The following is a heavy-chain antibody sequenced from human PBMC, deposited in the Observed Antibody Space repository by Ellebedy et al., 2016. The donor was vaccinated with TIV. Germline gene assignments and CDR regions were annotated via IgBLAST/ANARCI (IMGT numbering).Heavy chain of an antibody. Sequence: GGSLRLSCTASGFTFGDYAMSWFRQAPGKGLEWVGFIRSKAYGGTTEYAASVKGRFTISRDDSKSIAYLQMNSLKTEDTAVYYCTRGQGHSGSLGVSYFDYWGQGTLVTVSS. CDR1: GFTFGDYA. V-gene: IGHV3-49*03. D-gene: IGHD1-26*01. CDR3: TRGQGHSGSLGVSYFDY. CDR2: IRSKAYGGTT. J-gene: IGHJ4*02.